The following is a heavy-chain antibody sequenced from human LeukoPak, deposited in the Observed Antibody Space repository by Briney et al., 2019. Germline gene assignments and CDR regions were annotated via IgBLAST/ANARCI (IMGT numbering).Heavy chain of an antibody. J-gene: IGHJ5*02. CDR2: ISAYNGNT. CDR1: GYTFTGYY. Sequence: ASVKVSCKASGYTFTGYYMHWVRQAPGQGLEWMGWISAYNGNTNYAQKLQGRVTMTTDTSTSTAYMELRSLRSDDTAVYYCARSLYTAMVVNWFDPWGQGTLVTVSS. CDR3: ARSLYTAMVVNWFDP. V-gene: IGHV1-18*04. D-gene: IGHD5-18*01.